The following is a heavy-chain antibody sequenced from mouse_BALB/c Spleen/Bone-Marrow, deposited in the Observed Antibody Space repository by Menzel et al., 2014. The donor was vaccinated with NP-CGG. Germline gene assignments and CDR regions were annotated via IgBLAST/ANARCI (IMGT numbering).Heavy chain of an antibody. Sequence: QVQLKESGAELVRPGSSVKISCKASGYAFSIYWMNWVKQRPGQGLEWIGQIYPGDDDTDYNGKFKGKATPTADRSSSTAYMQLNSLTSEDSAVYFCARGGISIDYWGQGTTLTVSS. CDR3: ARGGISIDY. CDR2: IYPGDDDT. J-gene: IGHJ2*01. CDR1: GYAFSIYW. V-gene: IGHV1-80*01.